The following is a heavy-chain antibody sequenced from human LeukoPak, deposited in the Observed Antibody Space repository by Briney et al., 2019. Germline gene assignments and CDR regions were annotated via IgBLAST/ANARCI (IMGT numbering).Heavy chain of an antibody. J-gene: IGHJ4*02. CDR1: GITLSNYG. CDR3: AKRGVVIRAVIIVGFHKEAYYFDY. Sequence: GGSLRLSCAVSGITLSNYGMSWVRQAPGKGLEWVAGIRDRGGSTNYADSVRGRFTISRDNPKNTLYLLMTSLRAEDTAVYFCAKRGVVIRAVIIVGFHKEAYYFDYWGQGALVTVSS. D-gene: IGHD3-10*01. CDR2: IRDRGGST. V-gene: IGHV3-23*01.